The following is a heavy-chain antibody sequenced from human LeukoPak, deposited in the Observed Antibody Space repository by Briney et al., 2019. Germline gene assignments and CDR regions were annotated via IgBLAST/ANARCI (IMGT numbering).Heavy chain of an antibody. CDR1: GGSISSGGYY. V-gene: IGHV4-31*03. CDR2: IYYSGST. Sequence: PSETLSLTCTVSGGSISSGGYYWSWIRQHPGKGLEWIGYIYYSGSTYYNPSLKSRVTISVDTSKNQFSLKLSSVTAADTAVYYCARDGRLYGDYAYDYWGQGTLVTVSS. CDR3: ARDGRLYGDYAYDY. J-gene: IGHJ4*02. D-gene: IGHD4-17*01.